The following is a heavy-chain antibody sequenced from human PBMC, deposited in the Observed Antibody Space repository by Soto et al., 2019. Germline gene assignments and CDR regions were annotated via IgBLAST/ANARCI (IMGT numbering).Heavy chain of an antibody. V-gene: IGHV1-8*01. CDR3: ARGPPDWGFDY. Sequence: QVQLVQSGAEVKKPGASVKVSCKASGYTFTSYDINWVRQATGQGLEWIGWMSPKTGNTGYAQKFQGRVTMTRNPAVSMAYMELRSLTSEATAVYYCARGPPDWGFDYWGQGTLVPVSS. CDR1: GYTFTSYD. J-gene: IGHJ4*02. D-gene: IGHD7-27*01. CDR2: MSPKTGNT.